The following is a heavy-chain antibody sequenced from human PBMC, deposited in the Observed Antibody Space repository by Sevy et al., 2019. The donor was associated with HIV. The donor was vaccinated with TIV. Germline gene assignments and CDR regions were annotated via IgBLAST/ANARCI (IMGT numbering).Heavy chain of an antibody. CDR2: FDPEDGET. V-gene: IGHV1-24*01. Sequence: ASVKVSCKVSGYTLSEFSMHWVRQAPAKGLEWMGSFDPEDGETIYAQNFQGRITMTEDTSTDTAYMELSSLRSEDTAMFYCAVTKDYFDSSGSPFDYWGQGTLVTVSS. D-gene: IGHD3-22*01. J-gene: IGHJ4*02. CDR3: AVTKDYFDSSGSPFDY. CDR1: GYTLSEFS.